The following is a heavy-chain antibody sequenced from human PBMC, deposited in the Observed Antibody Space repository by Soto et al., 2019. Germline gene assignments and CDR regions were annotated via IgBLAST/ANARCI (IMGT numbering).Heavy chain of an antibody. CDR1: GTTFSSYA. D-gene: IGHD2-15*01. J-gene: IGHJ4*02. CDR2: IIPIFGTT. CDR3: VARRYCSGGSCPDYFDY. V-gene: IGHV1-69*01. Sequence: QVQVVQSGAEVKKPGSSVKVSCKASGTTFSSYAISWVRQAPGQGLEWMGGIIPIFGTTNYPQKFQGILTITAYESKSTAYMELRSLTSEDTAVYYCVARRYCSGGSCPDYFDYWGQGTLVTVSS.